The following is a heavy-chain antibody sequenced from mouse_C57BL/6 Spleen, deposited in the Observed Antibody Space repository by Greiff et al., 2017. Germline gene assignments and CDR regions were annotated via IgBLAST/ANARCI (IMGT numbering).Heavy chain of an antibody. CDR3: ARGDYGSLFAY. J-gene: IGHJ3*01. V-gene: IGHV1-69*01. CDR2: IDPSDSDT. Sequence: QVQLQQPGAELVMPGASVKLSCKASGYTFTSYWMHWVKQRPGQGLEWIGEIDPSDSDTNYNQKFKGKSTLTVDKSSSTAYMQLSSLTSEDAAVYYCARGDYGSLFAYWGQGTLVTVSA. D-gene: IGHD1-1*01. CDR1: GYTFTSYW.